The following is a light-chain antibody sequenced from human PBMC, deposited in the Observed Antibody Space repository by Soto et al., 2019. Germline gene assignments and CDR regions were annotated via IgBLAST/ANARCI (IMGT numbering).Light chain of an antibody. V-gene: IGKV1-5*03. CDR3: QQYNSFLWT. Sequence: DIQMTQSPSTLSASVGDRVTITCRASQSISSWLAWYQQKPGKAPKLLIYKASSLESGVPSRFSGSGSGTELTLTISSLQPDDFAPYYCQQYNSFLWTFGQGTKVEIK. J-gene: IGKJ1*01. CDR2: KAS. CDR1: QSISSW.